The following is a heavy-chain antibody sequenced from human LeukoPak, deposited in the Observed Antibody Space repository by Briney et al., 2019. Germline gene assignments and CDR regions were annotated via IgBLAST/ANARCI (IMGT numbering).Heavy chain of an antibody. D-gene: IGHD1-26*01. Sequence: GGSLRLSCAASGFTFSSYSMNWVRQAPGKGLEWGSYISSSSSTIYYADSVKGRFTISRDNAKNSLYLQMNSLRAEDTAVYYRARVKVGATFDYWGQGTLVTVSS. CDR3: ARVKVGATFDY. CDR1: GFTFSSYS. J-gene: IGHJ4*02. V-gene: IGHV3-48*01. CDR2: ISSSSSTI.